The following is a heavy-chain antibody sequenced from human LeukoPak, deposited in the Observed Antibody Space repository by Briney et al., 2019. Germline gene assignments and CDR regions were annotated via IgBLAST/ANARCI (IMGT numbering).Heavy chain of an antibody. V-gene: IGHV4-4*07. CDR1: GGSISSYY. CDR3: ARGRFTGWFGELLDAFDI. CDR2: IYTSGST. J-gene: IGHJ3*02. Sequence: SETLSLTCTVSGGSISSYYWSWIRQPAGKGLEWIGRIYTSGSTNYNPSLKSRVTMSVDTSKNQFSLKLSSVTAADTAVYYCARGRFTGWFGELLDAFDIWGQGTMVTVSS. D-gene: IGHD3-10*01.